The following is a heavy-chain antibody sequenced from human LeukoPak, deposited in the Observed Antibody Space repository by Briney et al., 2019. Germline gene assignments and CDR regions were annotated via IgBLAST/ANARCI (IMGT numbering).Heavy chain of an antibody. CDR3: AKVRGDYGDYSFDY. Sequence: GGSLRLSCAAYGFTFDDYAMHWVRHAQGKGLEWVSGISWNSGSILYADSVKGRFTISRDNAKHSLYLQMNSLRAEDTALYYCAKVRGDYGDYSFDYWGQGTLVTGSS. CDR1: GFTFDDYA. J-gene: IGHJ4*02. CDR2: ISWNSGSI. D-gene: IGHD4-17*01. V-gene: IGHV3-9*01.